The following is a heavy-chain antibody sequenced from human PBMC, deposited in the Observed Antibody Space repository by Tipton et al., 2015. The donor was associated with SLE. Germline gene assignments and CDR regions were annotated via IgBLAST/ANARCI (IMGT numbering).Heavy chain of an antibody. V-gene: IGHV3-23*01. CDR3: ARDRNDIFDY. J-gene: IGHJ4*02. CDR2: ISGSGGST. Sequence: SLRLSCAASGFTFSSYAMSWVRQAPGKGLEWVSAISGSGGSTYYADSVKGRFTISRDNAKNSLYLQMNSLRAEDTAVYYCARDRNDIFDYWGQGTLVTVSS. D-gene: IGHD3-9*01. CDR1: GFTFSSYA.